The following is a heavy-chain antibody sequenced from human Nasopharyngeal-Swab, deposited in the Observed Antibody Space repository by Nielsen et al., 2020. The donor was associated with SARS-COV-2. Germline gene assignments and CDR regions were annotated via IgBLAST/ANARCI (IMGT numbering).Heavy chain of an antibody. J-gene: IGHJ6*02. CDR2: ISYEESKK. Sequence: AASGLVFGNYGMQRARQASGKGLERVAVISYEESKKHYVDSVKGRVAISRDNSGNTLYLEMHSLRTDDTAVYYCAKCLTSRYYYYGMGVWGPGTTVTVSS. CDR3: AKCLTSRYYYYGMGV. V-gene: IGHV3-30*18. CDR1: GLVFGNYG.